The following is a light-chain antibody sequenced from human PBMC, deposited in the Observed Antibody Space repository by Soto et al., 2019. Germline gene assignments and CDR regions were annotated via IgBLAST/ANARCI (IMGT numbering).Light chain of an antibody. J-gene: IGLJ3*02. CDR3: ASWDGSLNAWV. CDR1: SSNIGTNY. Sequence: QSVLTQPPSTSGTPGQRVTISCSGSSSNIGTNYVYWYQQLPGTAPKLLIYRSDQRPSGVPDRFSGSKSGTSASLAISGLRSEDEADYHCASWDGSLNAWVFGGGTKLTVL. CDR2: RSD. V-gene: IGLV1-47*01.